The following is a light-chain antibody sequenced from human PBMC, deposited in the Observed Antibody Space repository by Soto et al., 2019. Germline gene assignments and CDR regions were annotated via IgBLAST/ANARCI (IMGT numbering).Light chain of an antibody. J-gene: IGLJ2*01. CDR1: SSDVGGYNF. V-gene: IGLV2-14*01. CDR3: SSYTNTGTHVL. Sequence: QSALTQPASVSGSPGQSITISCTGTSSDVGGYNFVSWYQPHPGKAPKLMIYEVYNRPSGISQRFSGSKSANTASLTISGLQAEDEANYYCSSYTNTGTHVLFGGGTKLTVL. CDR2: EVY.